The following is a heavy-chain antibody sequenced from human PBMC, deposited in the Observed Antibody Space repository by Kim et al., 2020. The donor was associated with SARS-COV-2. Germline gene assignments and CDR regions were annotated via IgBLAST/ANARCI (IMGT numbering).Heavy chain of an antibody. CDR3: AKSILGVIEYYYYGMDV. J-gene: IGHJ6*02. CDR2: ISGSGGST. CDR1: GFTFSSYA. V-gene: IGHV3-23*01. Sequence: GGSLRLSCAASGFTFSSYAMSWVRQAPGKGLEWVSAISGSGGSTYYADSVKGRFTISRDNSKNTLYLQMNSLRAEDTAVYYCAKSILGVIEYYYYGMDVWGQGTTVTVSS. D-gene: IGHD3-10*01.